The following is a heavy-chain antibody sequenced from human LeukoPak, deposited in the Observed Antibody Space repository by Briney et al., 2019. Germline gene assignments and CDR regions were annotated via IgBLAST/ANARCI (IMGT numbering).Heavy chain of an antibody. D-gene: IGHD6-13*01. Sequence: SETLSLTCTVSGGSISSHYWSWIGQPPGKGLEWIWYMYHSGSTNYNPSLKSRVTISVDTSKNQFSLKLSSVTAADTAVYYCARHSAHSSTNDAFDIWGQGTMVTVSS. CDR2: MYHSGST. CDR3: ARHSAHSSTNDAFDI. J-gene: IGHJ3*02. V-gene: IGHV4-59*11. CDR1: GGSISSHY.